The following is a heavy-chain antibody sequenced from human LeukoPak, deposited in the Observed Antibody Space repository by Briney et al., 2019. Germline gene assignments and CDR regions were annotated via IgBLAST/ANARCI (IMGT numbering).Heavy chain of an antibody. J-gene: IGHJ5*02. V-gene: IGHV3-23*01. CDR3: ARGVGATGMSSYGNWFDP. D-gene: IGHD1-26*01. CDR1: GFTFSSYA. CDR2: ISGSGGST. Sequence: GGSLRLSCAASGFTFSSYAMSWVRQAPGKGLEWVSAISGSGGSTYYADSVKGRFTISRDNSKNTLYLQMNSLRAEDTAVYYCARGVGATGMSSYGNWFDPWGQGTLVTVSS.